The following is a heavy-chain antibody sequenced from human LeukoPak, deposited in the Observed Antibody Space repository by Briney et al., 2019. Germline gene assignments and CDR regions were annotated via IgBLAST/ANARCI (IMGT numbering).Heavy chain of an antibody. V-gene: IGHV1-69*13. D-gene: IGHD1-26*01. CDR3: ARPSTALLYYYYGMDV. CDR2: IIPIFGTA. J-gene: IGHJ6*02. Sequence: ASVKVSCKASGYTFTSYYMHWVRQAPGQGLEWMGGIIPIFGTANYARKFQGRVTITADESTSTAYMELSSLRSEDTAVYYCARPSTALLYYYYGMDVWGQGTTVTVSS. CDR1: GYTFTSYY.